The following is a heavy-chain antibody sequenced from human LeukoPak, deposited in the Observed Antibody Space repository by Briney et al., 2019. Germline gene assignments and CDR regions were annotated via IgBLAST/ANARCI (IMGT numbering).Heavy chain of an antibody. CDR2: IYYTGST. CDR3: ARRKFGSSYRDY. J-gene: IGHJ4*02. CDR1: GDSISSSSYY. V-gene: IGHV4-39*01. D-gene: IGHD6-6*01. Sequence: PSETLSLTCTVSGDSISSSSYYWGWIRQPPGKGLEWIGNIYYTGSTSYNPSLKSRVTISVDASKSQFSLKLISVTAAGTAVYYCARRKFGSSYRDYWGQGTLVTVSS.